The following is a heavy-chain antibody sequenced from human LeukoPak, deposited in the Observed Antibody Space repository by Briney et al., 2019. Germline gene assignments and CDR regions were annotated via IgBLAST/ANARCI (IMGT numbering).Heavy chain of an antibody. CDR2: ISSSSSYI. Sequence: GGSLRLSCAASGFTFSSYAMHWVRQAPGKGLEWVSSISSSSSYIYYADSVKGRFTISRDNAKNSLYLQMNSLRAEDTAVYYCARILTGTDGYWGQGTLVTVSS. CDR1: GFTFSSYA. D-gene: IGHD1-20*01. CDR3: ARILTGTDGY. J-gene: IGHJ4*02. V-gene: IGHV3-21*01.